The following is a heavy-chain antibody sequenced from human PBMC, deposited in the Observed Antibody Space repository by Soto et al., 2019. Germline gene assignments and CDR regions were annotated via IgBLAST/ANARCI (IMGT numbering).Heavy chain of an antibody. D-gene: IGHD1-26*01. Sequence: SETLSLTCAVYGGSFIGYYWSWIRQPPGKGLEWIGEINHSGSTNYNPSLKSRVTISVDTSKNQFSLKLSSVTAADTAVYYCARAGGSYPYYYYGMDVWGQGTTVTVSS. J-gene: IGHJ6*02. CDR1: GGSFIGYY. CDR3: ARAGGSYPYYYYGMDV. V-gene: IGHV4-34*01. CDR2: INHSGST.